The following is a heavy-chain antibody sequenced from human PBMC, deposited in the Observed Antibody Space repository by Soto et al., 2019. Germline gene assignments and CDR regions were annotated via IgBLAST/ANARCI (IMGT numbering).Heavy chain of an antibody. Sequence: QVQLQESGPGLVKPSETLTLTCTVSGDSFSDYYWKWIRQVPGKGLEWIGFVFHSATTSYNPSLKTRVAISDDTSKKQFSLRLTSVTAADTAIYYCARVHYSCGWPIDHWGQGILVTVSS. CDR2: VFHSATT. V-gene: IGHV4-59*01. CDR3: ARVHYSCGWPIDH. D-gene: IGHD6-19*01. CDR1: GDSFSDYY. J-gene: IGHJ4*02.